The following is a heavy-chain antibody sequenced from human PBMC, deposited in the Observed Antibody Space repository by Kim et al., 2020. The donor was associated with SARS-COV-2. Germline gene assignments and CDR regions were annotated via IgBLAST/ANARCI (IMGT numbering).Heavy chain of an antibody. CDR1: GFTFSSYA. CDR3: AKEWANGNWGRRYLHH. D-gene: IGHD7-27*01. Sequence: GGSLRLSCAVSGFTFSSYAMSWVRQAPGKGLEWVAALTSGGSTHTADSVKGRFTISRDNSENTLYLQMNTLRAEDTDVYDCAKEWANGNWGRRYLHHWG. CDR2: LTSGGST. J-gene: IGHJ1*01. V-gene: IGHV3-23*01.